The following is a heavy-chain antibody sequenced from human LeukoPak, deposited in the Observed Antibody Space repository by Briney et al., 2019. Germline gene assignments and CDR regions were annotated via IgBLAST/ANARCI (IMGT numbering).Heavy chain of an antibody. CDR2: INHSGST. J-gene: IGHJ3*02. CDR3: ARKSLTGSDAFDI. CDR1: GGSFSGYY. Sequence: PSETLSLTCAVYGGSFSGYYWSWIRQPPGKGLEWIGEINHSGSTNYNPSLKSRVTMSVDTSKNQFSLKLSSVTAADTAVYYCARKSLTGSDAFDIWGQGTMVTVSS. D-gene: IGHD3-9*01. V-gene: IGHV4-34*01.